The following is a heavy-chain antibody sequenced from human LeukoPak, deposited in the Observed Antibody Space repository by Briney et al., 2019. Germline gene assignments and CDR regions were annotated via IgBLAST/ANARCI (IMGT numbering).Heavy chain of an antibody. Sequence: SENLSLTCTVSGDSISSSSYYWGWIRQPPGKGLEWIGSIYYSGSTYYNPSLKSRVTISVDTSKNQFSLKLSAVTAADTAVYYCARDFWSGYYTGFDPWGQGTLVTVSS. J-gene: IGHJ5*02. CDR3: ARDFWSGYYTGFDP. CDR1: GDSISSSSYY. D-gene: IGHD3-3*01. CDR2: IYYSGST. V-gene: IGHV4-39*07.